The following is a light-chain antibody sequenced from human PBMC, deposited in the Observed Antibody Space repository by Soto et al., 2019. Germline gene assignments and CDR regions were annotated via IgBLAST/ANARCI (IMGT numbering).Light chain of an antibody. CDR3: QQYNNRPRT. CDR2: GAS. CDR1: QSVSSN. J-gene: IGKJ1*01. Sequence: EMVMTQSPATLSVSPGDRATLSCRASQSVSSNLAWYQQKPGQTPRLLIYGASTRATGVPASFSGSGSGTDFTLTISSLQSEDFAVYYCQQYNNRPRTFGQGTKVDIK. V-gene: IGKV3-15*01.